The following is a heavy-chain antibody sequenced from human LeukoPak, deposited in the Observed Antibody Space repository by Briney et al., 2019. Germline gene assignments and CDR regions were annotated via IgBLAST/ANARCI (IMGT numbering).Heavy chain of an antibody. Sequence: ASVKVSCKASGYTFTSYGISWVRQAPGQGLEWMGWISAYNGNTNYAQKLQGRVTMTTDTSTSTAYMELRSLRSDDTAVCYCARLGYCSSTSCRRFDPWGQGTLVTVSS. D-gene: IGHD2-2*01. CDR1: GYTFTSYG. V-gene: IGHV1-18*04. CDR2: ISAYNGNT. J-gene: IGHJ5*02. CDR3: ARLGYCSSTSCRRFDP.